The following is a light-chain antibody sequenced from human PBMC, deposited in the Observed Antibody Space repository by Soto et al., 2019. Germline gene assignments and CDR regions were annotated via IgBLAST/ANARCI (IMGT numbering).Light chain of an antibody. CDR1: QSVISNY. V-gene: IGKV3-20*01. CDR3: QQYGRSHT. J-gene: IGKJ2*01. Sequence: EIVLTQSPGTLSLSPGERATLSCRASQSVISNYLAWYQQKSGQAPRLLIYGASSRATGIPDRFSSSVSGTDFTITISILEPEDFAVYYCQQYGRSHTFGQGTKLEIK. CDR2: GAS.